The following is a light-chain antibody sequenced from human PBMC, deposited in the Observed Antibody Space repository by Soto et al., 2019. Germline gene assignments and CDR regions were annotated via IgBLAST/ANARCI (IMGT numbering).Light chain of an antibody. CDR2: EVS. J-gene: IGLJ1*01. V-gene: IGLV2-14*01. CDR1: SSDVGGYNY. CDR3: TSYTSGSTLYV. Sequence: QSALTQPASVSGSPGQSITISCTGTSSDVGGYNYVSWYQQHPGKAPKLMIYEVSNRPSGVSNRFSGSKSGNTASLTISGLQAEDDADYYCTSYTSGSTLYVFGTGTKVTAL.